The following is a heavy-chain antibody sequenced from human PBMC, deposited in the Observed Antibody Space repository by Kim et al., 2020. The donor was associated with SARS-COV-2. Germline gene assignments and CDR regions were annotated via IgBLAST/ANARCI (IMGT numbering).Heavy chain of an antibody. CDR2: IDGSDGTT. D-gene: IGHD1-26*01. Sequence: GGSLRLSCTTSGFTFTGHAMSWVRQAPGKGLEWVSSIDGSDGTTYYVDSVKGRFSISRDDSKNTLYLQMSALRADDTAAYYCLKGGWGWMWECWGQGT. V-gene: IGHV3-23*01. CDR1: GFTFTGHA. CDR3: LKGGWGWMWEC. J-gene: IGHJ4*02.